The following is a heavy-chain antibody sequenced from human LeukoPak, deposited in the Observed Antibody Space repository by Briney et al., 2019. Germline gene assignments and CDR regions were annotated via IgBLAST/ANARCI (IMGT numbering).Heavy chain of an antibody. CDR2: ISSSGSTI. Sequence: PGGSLRLSCAASGFTFSSYEMNWVRQAPGKGLERVSYISSSGSTIYYADSVKGRFTISRDNAKNSLYLQMNSLRAEDTAVYYCAREEVDTAMVDYWGQGTLVTVSS. CDR3: AREEVDTAMVDY. J-gene: IGHJ4*02. V-gene: IGHV3-48*03. D-gene: IGHD5-18*01. CDR1: GFTFSSYE.